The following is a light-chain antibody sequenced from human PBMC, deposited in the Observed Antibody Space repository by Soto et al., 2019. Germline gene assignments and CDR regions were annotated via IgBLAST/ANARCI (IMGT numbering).Light chain of an antibody. V-gene: IGKV3-15*01. J-gene: IGKJ1*01. Sequence: ETVMTQSPAPLSVSPGEKATLSCRASQSVGTKLAWYQQKPGQAPRFLIYGASIRATGIPARISGSGSGTEFTLSISSLQSEDFAVYYCQQYDNWPRTFGQGTKVEVK. CDR1: QSVGTK. CDR3: QQYDNWPRT. CDR2: GAS.